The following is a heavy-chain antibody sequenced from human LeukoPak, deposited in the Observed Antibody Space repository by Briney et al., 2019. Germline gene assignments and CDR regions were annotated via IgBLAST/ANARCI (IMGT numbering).Heavy chain of an antibody. V-gene: IGHV1-69*05. J-gene: IGHJ4*02. CDR2: IIPIFGTA. CDR3: AAGAFTFGGVIVSYNLPNFDY. Sequence: GSSVKVSCKASGGTFSSCAISWVRQAPGQGLEWMGGIIPIFGTANYAQKFQGRVTITTDESTSTAYMELSSLRSEDTAVYYCAAGAFTFGGVIVSYNLPNFDYWGQGTLVTVSS. CDR1: GGTFSSCA. D-gene: IGHD3-16*02.